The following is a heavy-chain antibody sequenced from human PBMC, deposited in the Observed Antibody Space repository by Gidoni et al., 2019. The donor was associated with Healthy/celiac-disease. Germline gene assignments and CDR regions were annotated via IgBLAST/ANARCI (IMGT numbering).Heavy chain of an antibody. D-gene: IGHD1-26*01. Sequence: QVHLVESGGGVVQPGTSLRLSCSASGFIFTNFAMHWVRQAPGKGLEWVAGFSFDGKDKYYGDSVKGRFTISTDDSKNTLILEMNSLRPDDTAVYYCARPGYSGSSQGALEYWGQGTLVTVS. CDR1: GFIFTNFA. CDR3: ARPGYSGSSQGALEY. J-gene: IGHJ4*02. CDR2: FSFDGKDK. V-gene: IGHV3-30*03.